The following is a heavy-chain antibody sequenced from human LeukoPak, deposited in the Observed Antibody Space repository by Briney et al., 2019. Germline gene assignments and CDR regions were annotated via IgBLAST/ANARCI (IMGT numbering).Heavy chain of an antibody. CDR1: GFTFSSYA. V-gene: IGHV3-23*01. D-gene: IGHD6-13*01. J-gene: IGHJ4*02. CDR2: ISGSGGST. CDR3: AKDGLAAAGVDY. Sequence: RSLRLSCAASGFTFSSYATSWVRQAPGKGLEWVSAISGSGGSTYYADSVKGRFTISRDNSKNTLYLQMNSLRAEDTAVYYCAKDGLAAAGVDYWGQGTLVTVSS.